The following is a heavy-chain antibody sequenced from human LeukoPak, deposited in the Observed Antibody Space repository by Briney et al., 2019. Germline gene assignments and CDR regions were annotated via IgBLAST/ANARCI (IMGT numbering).Heavy chain of an antibody. CDR1: GYTFTSYG. V-gene: IGHV1-18*01. CDR3: ARVHSGSYYGDY. CDR2: ISAYNGNT. Sequence: VASVKVSCKASGYTFTSYGISWVRHAPGHGLEWMGWISAYNGNTNYAQKLQGRVTMTTDTSTSTAYMELRSLRSDDTAVYYCARVHSGSYYGDYWGQGTLVTVSS. J-gene: IGHJ4*02. D-gene: IGHD1-26*01.